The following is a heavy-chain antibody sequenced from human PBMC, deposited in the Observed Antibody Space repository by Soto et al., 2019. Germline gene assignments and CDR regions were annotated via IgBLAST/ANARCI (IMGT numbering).Heavy chain of an antibody. CDR3: ARSGVGVGSWYFDL. CDR2: INHSGST. V-gene: IGHV4-34*01. J-gene: IGHJ2*01. D-gene: IGHD3-22*01. Sequence: QVQLQQWGAGLLKPSETLSLTCAVYGGSFSGYYWSWIRQPPGKGLEWIGEINHSGSTNYNPSLKSRVTISVDTSKNQFSLKLSSVTAADTAVYYCARSGVGVGSWYFDLWGRGTLVTVSS. CDR1: GGSFSGYY.